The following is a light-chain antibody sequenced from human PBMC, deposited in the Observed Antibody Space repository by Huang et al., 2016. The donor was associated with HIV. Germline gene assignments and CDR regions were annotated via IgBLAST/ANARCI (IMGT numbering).Light chain of an antibody. CDR3: MQALQTPYT. V-gene: IGKV2-28*01. J-gene: IGKJ2*01. CDR1: QRLLNRNGPNY. Sequence: DIVMTQSPLSLSVAPGEPASISCTSSQRLLNRNGPNYVDWYLQKPGQSPQLLISLASNRASGVPDRVSGSGSGKNFTLKIGGVEAEDVGVYYCMQALQTPYTFGQGTKLEIK. CDR2: LAS.